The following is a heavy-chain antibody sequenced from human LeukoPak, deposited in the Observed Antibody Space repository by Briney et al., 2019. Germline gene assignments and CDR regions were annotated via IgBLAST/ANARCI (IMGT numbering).Heavy chain of an antibody. CDR3: TVYDYGDYVDY. J-gene: IGHJ4*02. V-gene: IGHV3-15*01. Sequence: PGGSLRLSCAASGFTFSNAWMSWVRQAPGKGLEWVGRIKSKTDGGTTDYAAPVKGRFTISRDDSKNTLYLQMNSLKTEDTAVYYCTVYDYGDYVDYWGQGTLVAVSS. CDR2: IKSKTDGGTT. CDR1: GFTFSNAW. D-gene: IGHD4-17*01.